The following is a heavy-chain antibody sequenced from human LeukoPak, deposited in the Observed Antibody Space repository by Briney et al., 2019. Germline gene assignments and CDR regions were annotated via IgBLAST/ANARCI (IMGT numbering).Heavy chain of an antibody. CDR2: ITSSNDV. CDR3: ARDFEERGYYLADFDY. V-gene: IGHV3-21*01. Sequence: PGGSLRLSCAASGFTFSSYIMNWVRQAPGKGLEWVSSITSSNDVYYADSVKGRFTISRDNAKNSLYLQMSSLRADDTAVYYCARDFEERGYYLADFDYWGQGTPVTVSS. D-gene: IGHD3-22*01. J-gene: IGHJ4*02. CDR1: GFTFSSYI.